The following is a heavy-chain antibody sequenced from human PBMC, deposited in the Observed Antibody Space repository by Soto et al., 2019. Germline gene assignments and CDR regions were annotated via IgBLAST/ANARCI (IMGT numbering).Heavy chain of an antibody. Sequence: SQTLSLTCAISGDSVSSYSVVWNWIRQSPSGGLEWLGRTYYRSKWYSEYAISVQSRITVNADTFKNQVSLQLDSVTPDDAAVYYCARLIGNNWLEYWGQGTLGSVSS. CDR1: GDSVSSYSVV. V-gene: IGHV6-1*01. CDR3: ARLIGNNWLEY. D-gene: IGHD2-8*01. J-gene: IGHJ5*01. CDR2: TYYRSKWYS.